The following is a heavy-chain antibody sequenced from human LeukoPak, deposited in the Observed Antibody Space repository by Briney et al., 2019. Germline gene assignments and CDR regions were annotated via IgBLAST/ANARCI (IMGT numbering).Heavy chain of an antibody. CDR2: ISGSGAYT. D-gene: IGHD1-26*01. V-gene: IGHV3-23*01. CDR1: GITFSSYG. CDR3: AKAPSVGAPGRFPEFDP. J-gene: IGHJ5*02. Sequence: GGSLRLSCAASGITFSSYGMSWVRQAPGKGLDWVSSISGSGAYTYYADSVKGRFTISRDNSKNTLYLQMNSLSAEDSAVYYCAKAPSVGAPGRFPEFDPWGQGTLVTVSS.